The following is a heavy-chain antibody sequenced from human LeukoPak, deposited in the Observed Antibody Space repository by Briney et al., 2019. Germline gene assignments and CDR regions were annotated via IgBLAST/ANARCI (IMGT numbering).Heavy chain of an antibody. Sequence: GGSLRLSCAASGFTFSSYWMSWVRQAPGKGLEWVSSISSSSSYIYYADSVKGRFTISRDNAKNSLYLQMNSLRAEDTAVYYCAGDEKVRGLYYWGQGTLVTVSS. J-gene: IGHJ4*02. CDR1: GFTFSSYW. CDR3: AGDEKVRGLYY. CDR2: ISSSSSYI. V-gene: IGHV3-21*01. D-gene: IGHD3-10*01.